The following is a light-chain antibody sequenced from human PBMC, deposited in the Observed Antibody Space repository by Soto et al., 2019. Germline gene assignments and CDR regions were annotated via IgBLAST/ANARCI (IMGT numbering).Light chain of an antibody. CDR3: SSYTSGSTWV. Sequence: QSPLTQPASVSGSPGQSITISCTGTSSDVGGYNYVSWYQQHPGKAPKLMIYEVSNRPSGVSNRFSGSKSGNTASLTISGLQAEDEADYYCSSYTSGSTWVFGGGTKLTVL. J-gene: IGLJ3*02. CDR1: SSDVGGYNY. CDR2: EVS. V-gene: IGLV2-14*01.